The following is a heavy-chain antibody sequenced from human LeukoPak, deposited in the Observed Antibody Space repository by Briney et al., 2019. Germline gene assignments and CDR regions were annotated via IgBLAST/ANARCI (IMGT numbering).Heavy chain of an antibody. J-gene: IGHJ5*02. CDR3: ARDLGYYYDSSGYYESGWFDP. CDR1: GGSISSSSYY. CDR2: IYYSGST. V-gene: IGHV4-39*02. D-gene: IGHD3-22*01. Sequence: SETLSLTCTVSGGSISSSSYYWGWVRQPPGKGLEWIESIYYSGSTYYNPSLKSRVTISVDTSKNQFSLKLSSVTAADTAVYYCARDLGYYYDSSGYYESGWFDPWGQGTLVTVSS.